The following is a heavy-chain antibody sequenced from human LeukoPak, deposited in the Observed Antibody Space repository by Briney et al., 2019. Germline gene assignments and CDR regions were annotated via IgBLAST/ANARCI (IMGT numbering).Heavy chain of an antibody. CDR2: IYYSGST. V-gene: IGHV4-59*01. Sequence: SETLSLTCTVSGGSISSYYWSWIRQPPGKGLEWIGYIYYSGSTNYNPSLKSRVTISVDTSKNQFSLKLSSVTAADTAVYYCARTTEGGYTYDYFYYYYMDVWGKGTTVIISS. CDR1: GGSISSYY. J-gene: IGHJ6*03. D-gene: IGHD5-18*01. CDR3: ARTTEGGYTYDYFYYYYMDV.